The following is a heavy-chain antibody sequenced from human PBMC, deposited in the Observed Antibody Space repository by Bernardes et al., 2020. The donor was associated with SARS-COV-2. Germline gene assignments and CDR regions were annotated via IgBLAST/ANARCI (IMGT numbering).Heavy chain of an antibody. D-gene: IGHD3-3*01. CDR3: ARRLPLSTIFGVVDGANNWFDP. J-gene: IGHJ5*02. V-gene: IGHV4-39*01. CDR2: IYYSGST. Sequence: SETLSLTCTVSGGSISSSSYYWGWIRQPPGKGLEWIGSIYYSGSTYYNPSLKSRVTISVDTSKNQFSLKLSSVTAADTAVYYCARRLPLSTIFGVVDGANNWFDPWGQGTLVTVSS. CDR1: GGSISSSSYY.